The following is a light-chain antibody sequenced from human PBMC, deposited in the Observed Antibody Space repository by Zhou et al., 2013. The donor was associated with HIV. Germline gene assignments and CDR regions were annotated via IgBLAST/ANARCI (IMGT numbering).Light chain of an antibody. CDR3: QQYDTWPS. CDR1: QNVFSN. J-gene: IGKJ2*01. Sequence: DTVMTQSPATLSVFPGERVTLSCRASQNVFSNLAWYQQKPGQAPSLLIYDTSTRATGVPARFSGSGSGRDFTLTISGLQSEDFALYYCQQYDTWPSFGQGTKLQIK. CDR2: DTS. V-gene: IGKV3-15*01.